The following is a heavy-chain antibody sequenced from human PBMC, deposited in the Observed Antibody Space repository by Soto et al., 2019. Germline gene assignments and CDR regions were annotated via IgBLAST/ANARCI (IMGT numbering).Heavy chain of an antibody. CDR3: ARQIYDSDTGPNFQYYFDS. V-gene: IGHV5-10-1*01. D-gene: IGHD3-22*01. J-gene: IGHJ4*02. CDR2: IDPSDSQT. CDR1: GYSFAGYW. Sequence: DSLTLSCQGSGYSFAGYWITWVRQKPGKGLEWMGRIDPSDSQTYYSPSFRGHVTISVTKSITTVFLQWSSLRASDTAMYYCARQIYDSDTGPNFQYYFDSWGQGTPVTVSS.